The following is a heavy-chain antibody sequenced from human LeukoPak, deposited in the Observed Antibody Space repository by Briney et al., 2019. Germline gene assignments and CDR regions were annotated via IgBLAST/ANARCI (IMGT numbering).Heavy chain of an antibody. CDR1: GFTFSSNY. J-gene: IGHJ6*03. Sequence: GGSLRLSCAASGFTFSSNYMSWVRQAPGKGLEWVAHIKQDGSEKYYVDSVKGRFTISRDNAKNSLYLQMNSLRAEDTAVYYCARDPPILTGPYYYYMDVWGKGTTVTISS. V-gene: IGHV3-7*01. D-gene: IGHD3-9*01. CDR3: ARDPPILTGPYYYYMDV. CDR2: IKQDGSEK.